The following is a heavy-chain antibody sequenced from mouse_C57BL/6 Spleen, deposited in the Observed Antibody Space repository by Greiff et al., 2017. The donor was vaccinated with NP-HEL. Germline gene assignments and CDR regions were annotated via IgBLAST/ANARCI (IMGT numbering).Heavy chain of an antibody. J-gene: IGHJ3*01. Sequence: QVQLKQPGAELVMPGASVKLSCKASGYTFTSYWMHWVKQRPGQGLEWIGEIDPSDSYANYNQKFKGKSTLTVDKSSSTAYMQLSSLTSEDSAVYYCAREESGWFAYWGQGTLVTVSA. CDR2: IDPSDSYA. CDR1: GYTFTSYW. V-gene: IGHV1-69*01. CDR3: AREESGWFAY.